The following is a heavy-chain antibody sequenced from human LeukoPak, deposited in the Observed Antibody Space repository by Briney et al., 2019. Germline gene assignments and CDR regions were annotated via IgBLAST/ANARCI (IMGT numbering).Heavy chain of an antibody. Sequence: AGGSLRLSCAASGFTFSNAWMSWVRQAPGKGLEWVGRIRSKTDGGTTDYAAPVKGRFTISRDDSENTLYLQMNSLKTEDTAVYYCTTGNIVDTAMVWSRFDYWGQGTLVTVSS. D-gene: IGHD5-18*01. CDR3: TTGNIVDTAMVWSRFDY. CDR1: GFTFSNAW. V-gene: IGHV3-15*01. J-gene: IGHJ4*02. CDR2: IRSKTDGGTT.